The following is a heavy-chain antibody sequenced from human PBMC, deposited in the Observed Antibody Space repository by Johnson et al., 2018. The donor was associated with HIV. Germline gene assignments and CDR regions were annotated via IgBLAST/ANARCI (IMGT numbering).Heavy chain of an antibody. CDR1: GFTFSDYW. D-gene: IGHD6-13*01. Sequence: VQLVESGGGLVQPGGSLRLSCAASGFTFSDYWMSWVRQAPGKGLEWVANIKQDESEKYYVDSVKGRFSISRDNSKNTLYLQMNSLRAEDTAVDYCAKEGSIAAAGNDAFDIWGQGTMVTVSS. CDR2: IKQDESEK. CDR3: AKEGSIAAAGNDAFDI. J-gene: IGHJ3*02. V-gene: IGHV3-7*05.